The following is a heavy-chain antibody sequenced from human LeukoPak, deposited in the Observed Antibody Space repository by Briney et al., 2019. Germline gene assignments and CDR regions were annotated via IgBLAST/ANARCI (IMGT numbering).Heavy chain of an antibody. J-gene: IGHJ4*02. Sequence: LAGGSLRLSCAASGFTFSSYAMHWVRQAPGKGLEWVAVISYDGSNKYYADSVKGRFTISRDNSKNTLYLQMNSLRAEDTAVYYCAKDRSTGLWGYFDYWGQGTLVTVSS. CDR1: GFTFSSYA. D-gene: IGHD4/OR15-4a*01. V-gene: IGHV3-30-3*01. CDR3: AKDRSTGLWGYFDY. CDR2: ISYDGSNK.